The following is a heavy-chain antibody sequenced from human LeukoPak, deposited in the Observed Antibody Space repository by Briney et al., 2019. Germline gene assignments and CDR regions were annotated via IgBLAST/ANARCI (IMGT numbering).Heavy chain of an antibody. J-gene: IGHJ6*03. CDR1: GFTFDDYG. CDR2: INWNGGST. Sequence: PGGSLRLSCAASGFTFDDYGMSWVRQAPGKGLEWVSGINWNGGSTGYADSVKGRFTISRDNAKNSLYLQMNSLRAEDTAVYYCAKDGVSVLRYFDWLSYYYYYYMDVWGKGTTVTISS. V-gene: IGHV3-20*04. D-gene: IGHD3-9*01. CDR3: AKDGVSVLRYFDWLSYYYYYYMDV.